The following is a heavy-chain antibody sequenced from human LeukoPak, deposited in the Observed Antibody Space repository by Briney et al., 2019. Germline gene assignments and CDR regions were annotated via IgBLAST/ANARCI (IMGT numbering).Heavy chain of an antibody. CDR3: ARARRRDDAFDI. D-gene: IGHD5-24*01. Sequence: GGSLRLSCAASGFTFSSYEMNWVRQAPGKGLEWVSYISSSGSTIYYADSVEGRFTISRDNAKNSLYLQMNSLRAEDTAVYYCARARRRDDAFDIWGQGTMVTVSS. CDR2: ISSSGSTI. J-gene: IGHJ3*02. CDR1: GFTFSSYE. V-gene: IGHV3-48*03.